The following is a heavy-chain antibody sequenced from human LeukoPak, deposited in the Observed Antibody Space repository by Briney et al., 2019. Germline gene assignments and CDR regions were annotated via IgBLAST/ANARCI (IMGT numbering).Heavy chain of an antibody. CDR3: ARDGVSGYYPLYYFDY. CDR2: ISSDGSNK. Sequence: GGSLRLSCAASGFTFNSYAMHWVRQPPGKGLEWVAVISSDGSNKYYADSVKGRFTISRDNSKNTLYLQMNSLRAEDTAVYYCARDGVSGYYPLYYFDYWGQGTLVTVSS. J-gene: IGHJ4*02. D-gene: IGHD3-22*01. V-gene: IGHV3-30*04. CDR1: GFTFNSYA.